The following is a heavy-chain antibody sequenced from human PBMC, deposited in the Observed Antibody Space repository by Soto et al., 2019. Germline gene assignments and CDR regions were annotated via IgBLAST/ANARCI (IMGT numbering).Heavy chain of an antibody. CDR1: GGSISSGGYY. D-gene: IGHD3-3*01. Sequence: QVQLQESGPGLVKPSQTLSLTCTVSGGSISSGGYYWSWIRQHPGKGLEWIGYIYYSGSTYYNPSLKSRVTILVDTSKKQSSLKLSSVSAADTAVYYCARVTTIFGVVFHYYYMDVWGKGTTVTVSS. V-gene: IGHV4-31*03. CDR3: ARVTTIFGVVFHYYYMDV. CDR2: IYYSGST. J-gene: IGHJ6*03.